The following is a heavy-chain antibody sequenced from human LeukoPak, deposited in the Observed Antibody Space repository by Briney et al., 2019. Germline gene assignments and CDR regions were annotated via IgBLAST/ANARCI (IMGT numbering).Heavy chain of an antibody. CDR3: ATLPYYYDSSGSYYFDY. CDR2: MNPNSGIT. Sequence: ASVKVSCKASGYTFTSYYMHWVRQATGQGLEWMGWMNPNSGITAYAQKFQGRVTITRNTSISTAYMELNSLRVEDTAVYYCATLPYYYDSSGSYYFDYWGQGTLVTVSS. J-gene: IGHJ4*02. CDR1: GYTFTSYY. D-gene: IGHD3-22*01. V-gene: IGHV1-8*03.